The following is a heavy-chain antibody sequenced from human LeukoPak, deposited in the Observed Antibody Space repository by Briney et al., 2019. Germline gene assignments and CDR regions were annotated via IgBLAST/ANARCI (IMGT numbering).Heavy chain of an antibody. D-gene: IGHD6-19*01. CDR2: ISGSGGST. J-gene: IGHJ4*02. CDR1: GFTFSNYA. V-gene: IGHV3-23*01. CDR3: AKDGDQWPRKYFDY. Sequence: GGSLRLSCAASGFTFSNYAMTWVRQAPGKGLEWVSAISGSGGSTYHADSVKGRFTVSRDNSKNTLYLQMNSLRAEGTAVYYCAKDGDQWPRKYFDYWGQGTLVTVPS.